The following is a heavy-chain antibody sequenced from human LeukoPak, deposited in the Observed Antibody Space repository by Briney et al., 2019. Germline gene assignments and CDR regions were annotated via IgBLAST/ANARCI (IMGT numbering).Heavy chain of an antibody. Sequence: GGSLRLSCAASGFTFSKFPMGWLRQAPGRGLEGVSAISASGDVTFYADSLRGRFTISRDNSKSTLYLQMNGLRAEDTAIFYCAKSLFTSATGTGRAFHIWGQGTRVTVSS. V-gene: IGHV3-23*01. CDR1: GFTFSKFP. J-gene: IGHJ3*02. CDR3: AKSLFTSATGTGRAFHI. D-gene: IGHD1-1*01. CDR2: ISASGDVT.